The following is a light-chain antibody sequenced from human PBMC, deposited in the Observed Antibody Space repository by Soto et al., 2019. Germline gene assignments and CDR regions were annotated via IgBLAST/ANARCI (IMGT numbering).Light chain of an antibody. Sequence: QAVVTQEPSLTVSPGGTVTLTCGSSTGAVTNGHYPYWFQQKPGQAPRTLIYDTTNRHSWTPARFSGSLLGGKADLTLSGAKPEDEAAYYCLLSYNGPYVFGTGTKVTV. V-gene: IGLV7-46*01. CDR1: TGAVTNGHY. J-gene: IGLJ1*01. CDR3: LLSYNGPYV. CDR2: DTT.